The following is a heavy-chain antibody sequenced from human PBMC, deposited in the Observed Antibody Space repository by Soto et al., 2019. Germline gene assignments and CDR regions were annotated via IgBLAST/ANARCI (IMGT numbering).Heavy chain of an antibody. CDR3: ARDYLRVPAAVTTYYYYGMDV. D-gene: IGHD2-2*01. CDR1: GFTFSSYA. V-gene: IGHV3-30-3*01. J-gene: IGHJ6*02. Sequence: GGSLRLSCAASGFTFSSYAMHWVRQAPGTGLEWVAVISYDGSNKYYADSVKGRFTISRDNSKNTLYLQMNSLRAEDTAVYYCARDYLRVPAAVTTYYYYGMDVWGQGTTVTVSS. CDR2: ISYDGSNK.